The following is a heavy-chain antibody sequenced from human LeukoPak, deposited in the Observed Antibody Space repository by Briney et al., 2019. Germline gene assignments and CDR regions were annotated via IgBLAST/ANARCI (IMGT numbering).Heavy chain of an antibody. V-gene: IGHV3-74*01. J-gene: IGHJ3*02. CDR1: GFTFSSYW. CDR3: SRDHTGKEDI. Sequence: GGSLRLSCADSGFTFSSYWMHWVRQAPGKGLVWVSRINPDGSYTSYADSVKGRLTIFRDNAENTLYLQMNSLRAEDTAVYYCSRDHTGKEDIWGQGTMVTVSS. D-gene: IGHD1-14*01. CDR2: INPDGSYT.